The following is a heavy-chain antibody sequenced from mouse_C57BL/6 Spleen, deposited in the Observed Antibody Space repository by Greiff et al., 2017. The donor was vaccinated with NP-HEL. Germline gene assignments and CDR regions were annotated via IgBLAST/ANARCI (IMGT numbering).Heavy chain of an antibody. CDR2: IYPRSGNT. CDR3: AIRGYGNYEGVDYAMDY. V-gene: IGHV1-81*01. D-gene: IGHD2-1*01. J-gene: IGHJ4*01. Sequence: QVQLKQSGAELARPGASVKLSCKASGYTFTSYGISWVKQRTGQGLEWIGEIYPRSGNTYYNEKFKGKATLTADKSSSTAYMELRSLTSEDSAVYFCAIRGYGNYEGVDYAMDYWGQGTSVTVSS. CDR1: GYTFTSYG.